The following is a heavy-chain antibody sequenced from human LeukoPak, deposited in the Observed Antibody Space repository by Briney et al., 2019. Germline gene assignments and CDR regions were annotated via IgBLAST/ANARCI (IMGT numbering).Heavy chain of an antibody. J-gene: IGHJ4*02. CDR1: GGSFSGYY. CDR2: INHSGST. V-gene: IGHV4-34*01. Sequence: PSETLSLTCAVYGGSFSGYYWSWIRQPPGKGLEWIGEINHSGSTNYNPSLKSRVTISVDTPKNQFSLKLSSVTAADTAVYYCARFKGVLRYFDWTTGSFDYWGQGTLVTVSS. D-gene: IGHD3-9*01. CDR3: ARFKGVLRYFDWTTGSFDY.